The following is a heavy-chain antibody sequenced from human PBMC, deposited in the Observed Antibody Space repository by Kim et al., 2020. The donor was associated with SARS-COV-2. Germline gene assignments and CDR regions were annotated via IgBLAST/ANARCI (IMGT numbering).Heavy chain of an antibody. D-gene: IGHD3-10*01. J-gene: IGHJ6*02. Sequence: GGSLRLSCAASGFTFSDYYMSWIRQAPGKGLEWVSYISSSGSTIYYADSVKGRFTISRDNAKNSLYLQMNSLRAEDTAVYYCATQSARMVRGVIITFGRYYYYYGMDVWGQGTTVTVSS. CDR1: GFTFSDYY. V-gene: IGHV3-11*01. CDR3: ATQSARMVRGVIITFGRYYYYYGMDV. CDR2: ISSSGSTI.